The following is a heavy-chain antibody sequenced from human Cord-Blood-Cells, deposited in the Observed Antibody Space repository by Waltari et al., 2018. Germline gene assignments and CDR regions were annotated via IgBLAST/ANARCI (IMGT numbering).Heavy chain of an antibody. CDR2: INPNIGCT. V-gene: IGHV1-2*02. Sequence: QVQLVQAGAEVTKPGASVTVSCKASGYTFTGSYMHWFRQAQAQGLEWMGWINPNIGCTNYAQKFQGRVTMTRDTSISTAYMELSRLRSDDTAVYYCARDLEVLWFGELFYFDYWGQGTLVTVSS. D-gene: IGHD3-10*01. CDR1: GYTFTGSY. CDR3: ARDLEVLWFGELFYFDY. J-gene: IGHJ4*02.